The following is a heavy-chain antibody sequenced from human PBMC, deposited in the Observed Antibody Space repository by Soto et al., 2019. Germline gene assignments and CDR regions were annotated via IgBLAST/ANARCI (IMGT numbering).Heavy chain of an antibody. D-gene: IGHD6-6*01. J-gene: IGHJ6*02. CDR3: ARDGKYSSSSDYYYGMDV. CDR1: GGTFSSYA. V-gene: IGHV1-69*12. Sequence: QVQLVQSGAEVKKPGSSVKVSCKASGGTFSSYAISWVRQAPGQGLEWMGGIIPIFGTANYAQKFQGRVTLAADESTSTAYMELSSLRSEDTAGYYCARDGKYSSSSDYYYGMDVWGQGTTVTVSS. CDR2: IIPIFGTA.